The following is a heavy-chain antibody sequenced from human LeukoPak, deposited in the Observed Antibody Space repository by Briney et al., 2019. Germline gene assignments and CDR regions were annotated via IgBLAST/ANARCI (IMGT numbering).Heavy chain of an antibody. Sequence: SETLSLTCTVSGGSISSYYWSWIRQPPGKGLEWIGYIYYSGSTNYNPSLKSRVTISVDTSKNQFSLKLSSVTAADTAVYYCASLIAVAGTPHNAFDIWGQGTMVTVSS. V-gene: IGHV4-59*01. CDR1: GGSISSYY. J-gene: IGHJ3*02. CDR2: IYYSGST. D-gene: IGHD6-19*01. CDR3: ASLIAVAGTPHNAFDI.